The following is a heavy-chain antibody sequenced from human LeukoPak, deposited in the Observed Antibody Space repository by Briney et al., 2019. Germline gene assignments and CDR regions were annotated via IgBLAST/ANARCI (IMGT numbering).Heavy chain of an antibody. CDR1: GGSFSGYY. CDR3: AREGIRLWSVPFDY. D-gene: IGHD5-18*01. Sequence: SETLSLTCAVYGGSFSGYYWSWIRQPPGKGLEWIGEINHSGSTNYNPSLKSRVTISVDTSKNQFSLKLSSVTAADTAVYYCAREGIRLWSVPFDYWGQGTLVTVSS. J-gene: IGHJ4*02. CDR2: INHSGST. V-gene: IGHV4-34*01.